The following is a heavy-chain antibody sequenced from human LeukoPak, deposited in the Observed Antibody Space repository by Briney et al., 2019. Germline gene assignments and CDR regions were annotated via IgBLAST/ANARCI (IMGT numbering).Heavy chain of an antibody. CDR3: ARALYDSSGYYQGDFDY. V-gene: IGHV4-34*01. Sequence: NPSETLSLTCAVYGGSFSGYYWSWIRQPPGKGLEWIGEINHSGSTNYNPSLKSRVTISVDTSKNQFSLKLSSVTAADTAVYYCARALYDSSGYYQGDFDYWGQGTLATVSS. CDR1: GGSFSGYY. J-gene: IGHJ4*02. CDR2: INHSGST. D-gene: IGHD3-22*01.